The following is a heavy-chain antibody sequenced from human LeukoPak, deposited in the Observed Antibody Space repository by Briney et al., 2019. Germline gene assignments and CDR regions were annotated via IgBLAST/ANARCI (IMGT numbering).Heavy chain of an antibody. D-gene: IGHD1-1*01. V-gene: IGHV3-23*01. CDR1: GFTFSTYV. Sequence: PGGSLRLSCAASGFTFSTYVMSWVRQAPGKGLEWVSAISGSGGSTYYADSVKGRFTISRDNSKNTLYQQMNSLGADDTAVYYCAKGNWRYFDYWGQGTLVTVSS. CDR3: AKGNWRYFDY. J-gene: IGHJ4*02. CDR2: ISGSGGST.